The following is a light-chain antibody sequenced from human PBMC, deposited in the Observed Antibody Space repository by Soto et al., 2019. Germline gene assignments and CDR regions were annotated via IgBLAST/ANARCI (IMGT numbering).Light chain of an antibody. J-gene: IGKJ4*01. Sequence: DIQMTQSPSSLSASAGETVTITCRASQNIADYLSWYQQKPGKAPKLLMYSSSILHDGVSSRFSGDGSATAFTLTITGLQPEDFATYYCLHTFTTHITFGGGTTVEVK. CDR2: SSS. CDR3: LHTFTTHIT. V-gene: IGKV1-39*01. CDR1: QNIADY.